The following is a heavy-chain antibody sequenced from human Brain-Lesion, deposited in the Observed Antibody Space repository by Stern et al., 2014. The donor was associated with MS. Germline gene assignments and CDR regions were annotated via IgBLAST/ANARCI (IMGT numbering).Heavy chain of an antibody. D-gene: IGHD4-11*01. CDR1: GGSINSGDYH. CDR3: ARSTVSAEYYFDY. J-gene: IGHJ4*02. CDR2: ITYSGTT. Sequence: VQLVESGPGLVKPSQTLSLTCTVSGGSINSGDYHRTWIRQPPGKGLEWIGFITYSGTTYYKPSLQRRLTISVDTSKNQFSLKLRSVTAGDTAVYYCARSTVSAEYYFDYWGQGTLVTVSS. V-gene: IGHV4-30-4*01.